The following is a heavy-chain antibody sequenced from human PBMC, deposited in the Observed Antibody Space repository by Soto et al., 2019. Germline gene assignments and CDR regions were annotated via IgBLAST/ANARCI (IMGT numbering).Heavy chain of an antibody. CDR3: AKAYSMTIFRVIIETPGDGVDS. J-gene: IGHJ3*02. Sequence: EVQLLESGGGLVQPGGSLRLSCAASGFTFSSYAMSWVRQAPGKGLEWVSSIRGSGGSTNYADSVKGLFTISRDNSKNTRYLRMNSRRVKDTPVYYCAKAYSMTIFRVIIETPGDGVDSWGQGKIVTVSS. CDR2: IRGSGGST. D-gene: IGHD3-3*01. V-gene: IGHV3-23*01. CDR1: GFTFSSYA.